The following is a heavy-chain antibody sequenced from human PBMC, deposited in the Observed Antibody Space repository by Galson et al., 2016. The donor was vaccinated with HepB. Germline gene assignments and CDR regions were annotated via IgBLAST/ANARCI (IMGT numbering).Heavy chain of an antibody. CDR1: AYTFISSG. CDR3: ATIVSGGTSWSD. J-gene: IGHJ4*02. Sequence: SVKVSCKASAYTFISSGISWVRQAPGQGLEWMGWINVYSGDTNYVQKFQGRVTMTTDTSTSTAYMELRSLRSDHTAVYYCATIVSGGTSWSDWGQGTLVIVSS. D-gene: IGHD6-13*01. CDR2: INVYSGDT. V-gene: IGHV1-18*01.